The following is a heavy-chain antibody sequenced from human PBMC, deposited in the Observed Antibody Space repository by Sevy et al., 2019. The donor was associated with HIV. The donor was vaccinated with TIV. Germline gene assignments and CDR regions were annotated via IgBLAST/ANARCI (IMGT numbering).Heavy chain of an antibody. J-gene: IGHJ6*02. CDR1: GYSFSDSGYY. CDR2: INPKSGAT. CDR3: AIPPRQTTVTTIVDYYHLMDV. D-gene: IGHD4-17*01. V-gene: IGHV1-2*02. Sequence: ASVKVSCKASGYSFSDSGYYVHWVRQAPGQGLEWMGWINPKSGATKYAQKFQGRVTMTRDTSVSTANMELTRLTSDETAVYYCAIPPRQTTVTTIVDYYHLMDVWGQGTTVTVSS.